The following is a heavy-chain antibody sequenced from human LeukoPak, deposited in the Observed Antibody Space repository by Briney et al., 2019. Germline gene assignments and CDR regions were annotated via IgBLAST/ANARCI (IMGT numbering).Heavy chain of an antibody. Sequence: PSETLSLTCTVSGGSISSYCWSWIRQPPGKGLEWIGSIYHSGSTYYNPSLKSRVTISVDTSRNQFSLNLSSVTAADTAVYYCARHYGPWGQGTLVAVSS. CDR3: ARHYGP. CDR1: GGSISSYC. J-gene: IGHJ5*02. CDR2: IYHSGST. V-gene: IGHV4-59*05. D-gene: IGHD3-16*01.